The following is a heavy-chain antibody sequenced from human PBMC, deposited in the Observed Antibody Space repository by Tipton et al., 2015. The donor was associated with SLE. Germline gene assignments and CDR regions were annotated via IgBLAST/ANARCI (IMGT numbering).Heavy chain of an antibody. J-gene: IGHJ3*02. CDR2: IYYSGST. D-gene: IGHD5-18*01. Sequence: TLSLTCTVSGGSISSHYGSWIRQPPGKGLEWIGYIYYSGSTNYNPSLKSRVTISVDTSKNQFSLKLSSVTAADTAVYYCARGRYSYGSLDAFDIWGQGTMVTVSS. V-gene: IGHV4-59*11. CDR1: GGSISSHY. CDR3: ARGRYSYGSLDAFDI.